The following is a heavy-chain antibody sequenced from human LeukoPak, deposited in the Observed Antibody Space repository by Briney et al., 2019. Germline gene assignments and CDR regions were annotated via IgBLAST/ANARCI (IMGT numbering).Heavy chain of an antibody. V-gene: IGHV3-66*01. J-gene: IGHJ6*02. CDR3: ARIGVGEYYGMDV. Sequence: GGSLRLSCAASGFTVSSNYTSWVRQAPGKGLEWVSVIYSGGSTYYADSVKGRFTISRDNSKNTLYLQMNSLRAEDTAVYYCARIGVGEYYGMDVWGQGTTVTVSS. CDR1: GFTVSSNY. D-gene: IGHD1-26*01. CDR2: IYSGGST.